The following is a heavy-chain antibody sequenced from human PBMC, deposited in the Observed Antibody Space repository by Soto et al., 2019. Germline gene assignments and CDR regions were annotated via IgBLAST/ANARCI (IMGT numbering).Heavy chain of an antibody. J-gene: IGHJ3*02. CDR2: ISSSGTGI. D-gene: IGHD2-15*01. CDR1: RFTFRDYY. Sequence: GGSLRLSCAASRFTFRDYYMTWIRQAPGKGLEWVSYISSSGTGIYYPDSVKGRFTISRDNAKNALYLQMSSLRAEDTAVYYCARAYSDAFDIWGQGTMVTVSS. V-gene: IGHV3-11*01. CDR3: ARAYSDAFDI.